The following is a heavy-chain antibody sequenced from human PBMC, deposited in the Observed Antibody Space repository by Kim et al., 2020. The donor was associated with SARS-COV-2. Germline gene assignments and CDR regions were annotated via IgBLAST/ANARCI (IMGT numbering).Heavy chain of an antibody. Sequence: GGSLRLSCAASGFTVSSNYMSWVRQAPGKGLEWVSVIYSGGSTYYADSVKGRFTISRDNSKNTLYLQMNSLRAEDTAVYYCARDGTVVDAFDIWCQGTMVTVSS. CDR3: ARDGTVVDAFDI. D-gene: IGHD2-21*01. V-gene: IGHV3-66*02. J-gene: IGHJ3*02. CDR1: GFTVSSNY. CDR2: IYSGGST.